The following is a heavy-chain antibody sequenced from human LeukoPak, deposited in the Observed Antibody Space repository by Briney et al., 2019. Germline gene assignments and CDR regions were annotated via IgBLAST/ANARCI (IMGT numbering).Heavy chain of an antibody. CDR2: ISGSGGST. Sequence: GGSLRLSCAASIYPLSSYAMTGVRQPPGKGLEWVSDISGSGGSTYYADSVKGRFTISRDNSKNTLYLQRNSLRAEDTAVYYCAKGGRWDYYDSSHWGQGTMVTVSS. J-gene: IGHJ3*01. V-gene: IGHV3-23*01. CDR3: AKGGRWDYYDSSH. CDR1: IYPLSSYA. D-gene: IGHD3-22*01.